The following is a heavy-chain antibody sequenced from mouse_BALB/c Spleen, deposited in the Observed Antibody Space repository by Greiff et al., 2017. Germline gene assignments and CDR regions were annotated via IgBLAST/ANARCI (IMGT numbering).Heavy chain of an antibody. CDR1: GFTFSSYG. Sequence: EVQGVESGGGLVQPGGSLKLSCAASGFTFSSYGMSWVRQTPDKRLELVATINSNGGSTYYPDSVKGRFTISRDNAKNTLYLQMSSLKSEDTAMYYCARVVQYYYAMDYWGQGTSVTVSS. J-gene: IGHJ4*01. V-gene: IGHV5-6-3*01. CDR2: INSNGGST. CDR3: ARVVQYYYAMDY.